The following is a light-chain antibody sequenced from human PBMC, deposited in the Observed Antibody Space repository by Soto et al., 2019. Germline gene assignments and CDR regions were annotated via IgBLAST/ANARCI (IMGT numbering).Light chain of an antibody. Sequence: EILMTQSPATLYVSPGERVILSCRASQSVGSTLAWYQQKPGQAPRLLIRGASTRATGVTARFSVSGSGTEFPLTISSLQSEDFAVYYCQQYSTSLTFGGGTTLEIK. CDR1: QSVGST. CDR2: GAS. CDR3: QQYSTSLT. V-gene: IGKV3-15*01. J-gene: IGKJ4*02.